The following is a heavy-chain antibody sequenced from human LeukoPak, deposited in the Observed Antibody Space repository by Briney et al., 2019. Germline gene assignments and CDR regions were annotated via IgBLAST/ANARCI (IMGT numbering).Heavy chain of an antibody. Sequence: SETLSLTCTVSGGSISSYYWSWIRQPAGKGLEWIGRIYTSGSTNYNPSLKSRVTMSVDTSKNQFSLKLSSVTAADTAVYYCARDQYSSSWYDAFDIWGQGTMVTVSS. V-gene: IGHV4-4*07. CDR2: IYTSGST. J-gene: IGHJ3*02. CDR3: ARDQYSSSWYDAFDI. CDR1: GGSISSYY. D-gene: IGHD6-13*01.